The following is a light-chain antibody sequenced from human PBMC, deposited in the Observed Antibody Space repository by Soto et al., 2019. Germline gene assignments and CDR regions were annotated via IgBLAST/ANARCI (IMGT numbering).Light chain of an antibody. J-gene: IGKJ3*01. V-gene: IGKV1-39*01. CDR1: QSIASY. CDR3: QQSYSAPFT. CDR2: AAS. Sequence: DIQMTQSPSSLSASVGDRVTITCRASQSIASYLNWYQQKAGKAPKVLIYAASNLQSGVPLRFSGSGSGTDVTLTISSQQPDDFATYYCQQSYSAPFTVGPGTNVDIK.